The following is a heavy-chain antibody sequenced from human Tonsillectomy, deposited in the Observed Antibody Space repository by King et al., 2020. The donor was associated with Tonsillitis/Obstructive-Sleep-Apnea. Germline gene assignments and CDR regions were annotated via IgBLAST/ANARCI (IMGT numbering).Heavy chain of an antibody. CDR3: AKGGGIAARPLNY. Sequence: EVQLMQSGGGLVQPGGSLRLSCAASGFTFSSYAMSWVRQAPGKGLEWVSAISGRGGSTYYADSVKGRFTISRDNFKKTLYLQMNSLKAEDTAVYYCAKGGGIAARPLNYWGQGTLVTVSS. CDR2: ISGRGGST. V-gene: IGHV3-23*01. D-gene: IGHD6-6*01. CDR1: GFTFSSYA. J-gene: IGHJ4*02.